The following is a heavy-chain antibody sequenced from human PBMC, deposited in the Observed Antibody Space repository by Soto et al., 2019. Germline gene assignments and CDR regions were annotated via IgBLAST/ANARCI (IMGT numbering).Heavy chain of an antibody. CDR2: INHSGST. D-gene: IGHD3-10*01. J-gene: IGHJ3*02. CDR3: AGGITMVRGVIIQPHAFDI. CDR1: GGSFSGYY. V-gene: IGHV4-34*01. Sequence: SETLSLTCAVYGGSFSGYYWSWIRQPPGKGLEWIGEINHSGSTNYNPSLESRVTISVDTSKNQFSLKLSSVTAADTAVYFCAGGITMVRGVIIQPHAFDIWGQGTMVT.